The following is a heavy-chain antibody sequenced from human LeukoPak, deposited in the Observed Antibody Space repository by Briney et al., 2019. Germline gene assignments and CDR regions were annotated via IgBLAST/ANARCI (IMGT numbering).Heavy chain of an antibody. D-gene: IGHD2-2*01. CDR2: IKQDGSEK. J-gene: IGHJ6*04. Sequence: PGGSLRLSCAASGFTFSSYWMSWVRQAPGKGLEWVANIKQDGSEKYYVDSVKGRFTISRDNAKNSLYLQMNSLRAEDTAVYYCARVVVPEGTYYYYYGMDVWGKETTVTVSS. V-gene: IGHV3-7*03. CDR1: GFTFSSYW. CDR3: ARVVVPEGTYYYYYGMDV.